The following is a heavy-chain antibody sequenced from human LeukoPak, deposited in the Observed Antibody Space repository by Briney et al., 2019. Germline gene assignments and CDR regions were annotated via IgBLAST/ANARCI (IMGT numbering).Heavy chain of an antibody. CDR2: MNPNSGNT. CDR3: ARGPNKSDGGNSGSAWFDP. D-gene: IGHD4-23*01. Sequence: ASVKVSCKASGYTFTTYDINWVRQATGQGLEWVGWMNPNSGNTGYAQKFQGRVTMTRNTSISTAYVELRSLRSEDTAVYYCARGPNKSDGGNSGSAWFDPWGQGTLVTVSS. V-gene: IGHV1-8*01. J-gene: IGHJ5*02. CDR1: GYTFTTYD.